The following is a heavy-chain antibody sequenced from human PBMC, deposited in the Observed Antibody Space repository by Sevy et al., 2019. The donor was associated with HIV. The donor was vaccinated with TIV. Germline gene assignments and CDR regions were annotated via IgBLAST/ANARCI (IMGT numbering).Heavy chain of an antibody. CDR2: IYYSGST. J-gene: IGHJ5*02. CDR3: AGLGYDYSNYALRFDP. V-gene: IGHV4-39*01. CDR1: GGSISSSSYY. Sequence: SETLSLTCTVSGGSISSSSYYWGWIRQPPGKGLEWIGSIYYSGSTYYNPSLKSRVTITVDTSKNQFSLKTSSLTAAGTAVYYCAGLGYDYSNYALRFDPWGQGTLVTVSS. D-gene: IGHD4-4*01.